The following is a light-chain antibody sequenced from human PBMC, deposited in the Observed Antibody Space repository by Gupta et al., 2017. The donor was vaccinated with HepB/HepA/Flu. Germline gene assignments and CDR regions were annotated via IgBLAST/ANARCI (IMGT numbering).Light chain of an antibody. Sequence: DIVMTQSPGSLGVSLGERATINCKSSQSGLDTSNNKNYLAWYQQKPGQPPKLLIYWASTRESGVPDSFSGRGSGTDFTLTISSRQPEDVAVYYCQQKDNTPDTFGRGTKVEIK. V-gene: IGKV4-1*01. J-gene: IGKJ4*01. CDR1: QSGLDTSNNKNY. CDR2: WAS. CDR3: QQKDNTPDT.